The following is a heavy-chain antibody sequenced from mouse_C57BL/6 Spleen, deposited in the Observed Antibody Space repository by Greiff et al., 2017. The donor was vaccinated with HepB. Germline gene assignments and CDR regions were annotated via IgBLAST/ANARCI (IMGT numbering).Heavy chain of an antibody. V-gene: IGHV5-4*03. CDR1: GFTFSSYA. CDR3: ARAQEPYYFDY. CDR2: ISDGGSYT. Sequence: EVMLVESGGGLVKPGGSLKLSCAASGFTFSSYAMSWVRQTPEKRLEWVATISDGGSYTYYPDNVKGRFTISRDNAKNNLYLQMSHLKSEDTAMYYCARAQEPYYFDYWGQGTTLTVSS. J-gene: IGHJ2*01.